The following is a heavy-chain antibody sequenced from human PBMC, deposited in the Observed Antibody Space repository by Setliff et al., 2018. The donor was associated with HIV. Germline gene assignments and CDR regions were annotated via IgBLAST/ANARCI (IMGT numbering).Heavy chain of an antibody. Sequence: SLTCSVSGGSMRNYYWSWIRQPPRKGLEWVGYISYNGITTYNPSLKSRVTISVDTSKNQFSLKLTSVTAADTAVYYCARVHSGSYYVRRDDAFDIWGQGTMVTVSS. CDR2: ISYNGIT. D-gene: IGHD1-26*01. V-gene: IGHV4-59*01. J-gene: IGHJ3*02. CDR3: ARVHSGSYYVRRDDAFDI. CDR1: GGSMRNYY.